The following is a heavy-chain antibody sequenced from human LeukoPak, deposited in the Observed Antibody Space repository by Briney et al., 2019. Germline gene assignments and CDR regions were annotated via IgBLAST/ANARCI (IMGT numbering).Heavy chain of an antibody. D-gene: IGHD6-6*01. CDR1: GYTFTGYY. CDR3: ARGFFLAARAWFDP. CDR2: INPNSGGT. Sequence: GASVKVSCKASGYTFTGYYMHWVRQAPGQGLEWMGRINPNSGGTNYAQKFQGRVTMTRDTSICTAYMELSRLRSDDTAVYYCARGFFLAARAWFDPWGQGTLVTVSS. J-gene: IGHJ5*02. V-gene: IGHV1-2*06.